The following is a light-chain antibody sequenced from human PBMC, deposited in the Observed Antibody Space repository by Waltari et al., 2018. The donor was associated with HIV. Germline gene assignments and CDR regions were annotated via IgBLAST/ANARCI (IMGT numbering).Light chain of an antibody. CDR3: QQYNNWPRT. V-gene: IGKV3-15*01. CDR1: QSVSSN. CDR2: GAS. J-gene: IGKJ1*01. Sequence: ERVMTQSPATLSVSPGERATLSCRASQSVSSNLAWYQQKLGQAPRLLIYGASTRATGVPARFSGSGSGTEFTLTISSLQSEDFAVYYCQQYNNWPRTFGQGTKVEIK.